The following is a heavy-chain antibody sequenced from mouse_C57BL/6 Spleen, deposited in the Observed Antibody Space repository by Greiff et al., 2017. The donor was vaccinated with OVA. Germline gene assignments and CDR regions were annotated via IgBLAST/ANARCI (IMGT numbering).Heavy chain of an antibody. CDR3: ARVASYYFDY. V-gene: IGHV3-6*01. J-gene: IGHJ2*01. D-gene: IGHD6-1*01. CDR2: ISYDGSN. CDR1: GYSITSGYY. Sequence: EVKLMESGPGLVKPSQSLSLTCSVTGYSITSGYYWNWIRQFPGNKLEWMGYISYDGSNNYNPSLKNRISITRDTSKNQFFLKLNSVTTEDTATYYCARVASYYFDYWGQGTTLTVSS.